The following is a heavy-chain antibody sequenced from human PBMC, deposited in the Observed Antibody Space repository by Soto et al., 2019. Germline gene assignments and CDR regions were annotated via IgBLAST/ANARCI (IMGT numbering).Heavy chain of an antibody. Sequence: QITLKESGPTLVKPTQTLTLTCTFSGFSLSTSGVGVGWIRQPPGKALEWLALIYWDDDKRYSPSLKSRLTITKDTSKNQVVLTMTNMDPVDTATYYCAHIPPDYGSGSYYIRSYYFDYWGQGTLVTVSS. CDR1: GFSLSTSGVG. V-gene: IGHV2-5*02. CDR2: IYWDDDK. D-gene: IGHD3-10*01. CDR3: AHIPPDYGSGSYYIRSYYFDY. J-gene: IGHJ4*02.